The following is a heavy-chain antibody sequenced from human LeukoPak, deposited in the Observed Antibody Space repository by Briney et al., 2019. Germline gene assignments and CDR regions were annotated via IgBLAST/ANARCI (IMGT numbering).Heavy chain of an antibody. CDR2: INPNSGGT. D-gene: IGHD2-2*01. J-gene: IGHJ4*02. Sequence: ASVKVSCKASGYTFTSYGISWVRQAPGQGLEWMGWINPNSGGTNYAQKFQGRVTMTRDTSISTAYMELSRLRSDDTAVYYCARGLPADNFDYWGQGTLVTVSS. CDR1: GYTFTSYG. CDR3: ARGLPADNFDY. V-gene: IGHV1-2*02.